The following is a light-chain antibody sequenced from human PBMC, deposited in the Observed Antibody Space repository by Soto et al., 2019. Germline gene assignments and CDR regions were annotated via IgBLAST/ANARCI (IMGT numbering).Light chain of an antibody. CDR1: SSNIGSNY. CDR3: AEWHASLRGWV. V-gene: IGLV1-47*01. Sequence: QAVVTQAPSASGTPGQRVTISCSESSSNIGSNYVYWYQQVPGMAPKLLIYRNNQRPSGVPDRFSGSRSGTSASLAISGLRSEDEADYYCAEWHASLRGWVFGGGTKLTVL. J-gene: IGLJ3*02. CDR2: RNN.